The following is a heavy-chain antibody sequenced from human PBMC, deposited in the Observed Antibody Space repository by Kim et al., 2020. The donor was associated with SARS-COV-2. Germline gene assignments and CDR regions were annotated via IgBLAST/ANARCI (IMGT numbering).Heavy chain of an antibody. CDR3: ARVGHYYDSSGYYLSSLGYYYGMDV. D-gene: IGHD3-22*01. V-gene: IGHV7-4-1*02. CDR2: INTNTGNP. Sequence: ASVKVSCKASGYTFTSYAMNWVRQAPGQGLEWMGWINTNTGNPTYAQGFTGRFVFSLDTSVSTAYLQISSLKAEDTAVYYCARVGHYYDSSGYYLSSLGYYYGMDVWGQGTTVTVSS. J-gene: IGHJ6*02. CDR1: GYTFTSYA.